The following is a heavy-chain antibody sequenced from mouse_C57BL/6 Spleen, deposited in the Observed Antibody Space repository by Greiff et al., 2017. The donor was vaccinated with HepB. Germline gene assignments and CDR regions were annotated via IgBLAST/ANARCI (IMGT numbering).Heavy chain of an antibody. D-gene: IGHD1-1*01. CDR3: ARGYYGSSYGYFDY. CDR2: IDPSDSET. J-gene: IGHJ2*01. V-gene: IGHV1-52*01. CDR1: GYTFTSYW. Sequence: QVQLKQPGAELVRPGSSVKLSCKASGYTFTSYWMHWVKQRPIQGLDWIGNIDPSDSETHYNQKFKDKATLTVDKSSSTAYMQLSSLTSEDSAVYYCARGYYGSSYGYFDYWGQGTTLTVSS.